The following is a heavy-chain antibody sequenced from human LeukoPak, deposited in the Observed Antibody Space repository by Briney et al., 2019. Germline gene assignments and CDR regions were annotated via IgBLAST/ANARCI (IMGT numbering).Heavy chain of an antibody. CDR2: ISYDGGNK. V-gene: IGHV3-30-3*01. J-gene: IGHJ5*02. D-gene: IGHD2-2*01. CDR1: GFTFSSYA. CDR3: ARALVEYQLLGWFDP. Sequence: GGSLRLSCAASGFTFSSYAMHWVRQAPGKGLEWVAVISYDGGNKYYADSVKGRFTISRDNSKNTLYLQMNSLRAEDTAVYYCARALVEYQLLGWFDPWGQGTLVTVSS.